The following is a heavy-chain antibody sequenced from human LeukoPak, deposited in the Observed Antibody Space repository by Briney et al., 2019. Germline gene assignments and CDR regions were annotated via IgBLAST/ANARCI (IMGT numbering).Heavy chain of an antibody. D-gene: IGHD4-23*01. J-gene: IGHJ4*02. CDR1: GYNFSIFG. CDR2: ISLYSGNI. CDR3: ARTQGGNPGLHPFHY. V-gene: IGHV1-18*01. Sequence: WASVKVSCKASGYNFSIFGITWVRQAPGQGLEWMGWISLYSGNINYAQKFQGRATMTTDTSTSTAYLELRGLRSDDTAVYYCARTQGGNPGLHPFHYWGQGTLVTVSS.